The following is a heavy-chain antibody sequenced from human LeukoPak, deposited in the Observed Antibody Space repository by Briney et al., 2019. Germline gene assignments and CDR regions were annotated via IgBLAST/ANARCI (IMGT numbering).Heavy chain of an antibody. D-gene: IGHD5-18*01. Sequence: PGGSLRLSCAASGFTFSSYAMSWVRQAPGKGLEWVSAISGSGGSTYYADSVKGRFTISRDNSKNTLYLQMNSLRAEDTAVYYCAKSGAAMAYYYYMDVWAKGTTVTVSS. CDR1: GFTFSSYA. J-gene: IGHJ6*03. V-gene: IGHV3-23*01. CDR2: ISGSGGST. CDR3: AKSGAAMAYYYYMDV.